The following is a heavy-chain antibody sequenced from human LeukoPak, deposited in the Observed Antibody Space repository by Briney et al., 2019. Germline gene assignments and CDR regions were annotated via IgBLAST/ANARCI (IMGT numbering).Heavy chain of an antibody. V-gene: IGHV1-3*01. J-gene: IGHJ1*01. CDR3: ARDYDSSGPAGDYFQH. CDR2: INAGNGNT. CDR1: GYTFTSYA. Sequence: GASVKVSCKASGYTFTSYAMHWVRQAPGQRLEWMGWINAGNGNTKYSQKFQGRVTITRDTSASTAYMELSSLRSEDTAVYYCARDYDSSGPAGDYFQHWGQGTLVTVSS. D-gene: IGHD3-22*01.